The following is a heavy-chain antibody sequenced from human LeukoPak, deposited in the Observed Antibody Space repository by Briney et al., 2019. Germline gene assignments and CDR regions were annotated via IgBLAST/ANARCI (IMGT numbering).Heavy chain of an antibody. CDR3: ASQPYDYGDL. V-gene: IGHV4-39*01. CDR2: IYYSGST. CDR1: GGSISSSSYY. D-gene: IGHD2-2*01. J-gene: IGHJ4*02. Sequence: SETLSLTCTVSGGSISSSSYYWGWIRQPPGKGLEWIGSIYYSGSTYYNPSLKSRVTISVDTSKNQFSLKLSSVTAADTAVYYCASQPYDYGDLWGQGTLVTVSS.